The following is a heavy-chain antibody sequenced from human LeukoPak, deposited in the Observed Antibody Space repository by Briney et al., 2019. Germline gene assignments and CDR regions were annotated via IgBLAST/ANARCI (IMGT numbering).Heavy chain of an antibody. CDR2: ISGSGGST. CDR1: GFTFSSYA. Sequence: GSLRLSCAASGFTFSSYAMSWVRQAPGEGLEWVSGISGSGGSTYYADSVKGRFTISRDNSKNTLYLQMNSLRAEDTAVYYCAAGIAVAGKVWGQGTLVTVSS. D-gene: IGHD6-19*01. J-gene: IGHJ4*02. V-gene: IGHV3-23*01. CDR3: AAGIAVAGKV.